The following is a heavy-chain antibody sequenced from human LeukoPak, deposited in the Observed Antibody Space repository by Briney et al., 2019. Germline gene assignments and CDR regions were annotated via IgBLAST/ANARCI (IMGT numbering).Heavy chain of an antibody. CDR2: ITASSTAI. Sequence: GGALRLSCAASGFTFNTYTMSWVRQAPGKGVEGVSSITASSTAIYSADSVKGRFTIRRDNAKNFLYLQMNSLRPEDTAVYYCARTYYDILPGYNPYFDYWGQGILVTVSS. D-gene: IGHD3-9*01. CDR1: GFTFNTYT. J-gene: IGHJ4*02. V-gene: IGHV3-21*01. CDR3: ARTYYDILPGYNPYFDY.